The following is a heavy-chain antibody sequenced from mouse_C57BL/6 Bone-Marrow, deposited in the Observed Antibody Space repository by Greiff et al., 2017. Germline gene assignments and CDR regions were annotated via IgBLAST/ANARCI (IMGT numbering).Heavy chain of an antibody. V-gene: IGHV5-4*01. CDR1: GFTFSSYA. J-gene: IGHJ4*01. D-gene: IGHD2-12*01. CDR3: ARELLPDYYALAY. CDR2: ISDGGSYT. Sequence: EVHLVESGGGLVKPGGSLKLSCAASGFTFSSYAMSWVRQTPEKRLEWVATISDGGSYTYYPDNVKGRFTISRDNAKNNLYLQMSHLKSEDTAMYYCARELLPDYYALAYWGQGTSVTVSS.